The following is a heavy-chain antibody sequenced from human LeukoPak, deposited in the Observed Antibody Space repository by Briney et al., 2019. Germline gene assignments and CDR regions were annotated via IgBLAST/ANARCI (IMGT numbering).Heavy chain of an antibody. CDR2: IYSGGST. V-gene: IGHV3-53*01. Sequence: PGGSLRLSCAASGFTASNNYMSWVRQAPGKGLEWVSLIYSGGSTYYADSVKGRFTISRDNSKNTLFLQMNSLRVEDTAVYYCATYSSLDYWGQGILVTVSS. J-gene: IGHJ4*02. CDR3: ATYSSLDY. CDR1: GFTASNNY. D-gene: IGHD3-22*01.